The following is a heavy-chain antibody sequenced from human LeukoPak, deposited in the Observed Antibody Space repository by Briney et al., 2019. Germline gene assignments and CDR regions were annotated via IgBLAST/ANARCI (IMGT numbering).Heavy chain of an antibody. D-gene: IGHD2-15*01. J-gene: IGHJ4*02. CDR3: ARPNCSGGSCYSHFDY. V-gene: IGHV4-34*01. Sequence: PSETLSLTCAVYGGSFSGYYWSWIRQPPGKGLEWIGEINHSGSTNYNPSLKSRVTISVDSSKNQFSLKLNSVTAADTAVYYCARPNCSGGSCYSHFDYWGQGTLVTVSS. CDR1: GGSFSGYY. CDR2: INHSGST.